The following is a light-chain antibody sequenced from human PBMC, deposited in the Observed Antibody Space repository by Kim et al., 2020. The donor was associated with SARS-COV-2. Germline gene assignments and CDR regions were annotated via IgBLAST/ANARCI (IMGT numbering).Light chain of an antibody. CDR2: KGS. V-gene: IGKV1-5*03. J-gene: IGKJ2*01. Sequence: YASGGDRVTITCQSSQNIDTSLAWFQEKSGKTRKRLIYKGSSLENGVPSRFSGSGSGTEFTLTISSLQPDDFATYYCHQYYRFSTFGQGTKLEIK. CDR1: QNIDTS. CDR3: HQYYRFST.